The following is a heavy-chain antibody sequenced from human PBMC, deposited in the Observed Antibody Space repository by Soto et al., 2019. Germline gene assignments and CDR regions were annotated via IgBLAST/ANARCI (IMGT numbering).Heavy chain of an antibody. D-gene: IGHD4-4*01. J-gene: IGHJ6*02. V-gene: IGHV3-48*03. Sequence: EVQLVESGGGLVQPGGSLRLSCAASGFTFSSYEMNWVRQAPGQGLEWVSYISSSGSTIYYADSVKGRFTISRDNAKNSLYLQMNSLRAEDTAVYYCARFDYRYYYGMDVWGQGTTVTVSS. CDR2: ISSSGSTI. CDR1: GFTFSSYE. CDR3: ARFDYRYYYGMDV.